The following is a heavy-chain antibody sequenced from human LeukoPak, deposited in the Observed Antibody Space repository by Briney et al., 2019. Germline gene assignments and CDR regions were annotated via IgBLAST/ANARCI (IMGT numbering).Heavy chain of an antibody. D-gene: IGHD3-10*01. CDR1: GYTFTSYG. Sequence: ASVKVSCKAYGYTFTSYGISLVRQAPGQGLEWMGWISAYNGNTNYAQKLQGRVTMTTDTSTSTAYMELRSLRSDDTAVYYCARNYYGSGVAEYFQHWGQGTLVTVSS. V-gene: IGHV1-18*01. J-gene: IGHJ1*01. CDR2: ISAYNGNT. CDR3: ARNYYGSGVAEYFQH.